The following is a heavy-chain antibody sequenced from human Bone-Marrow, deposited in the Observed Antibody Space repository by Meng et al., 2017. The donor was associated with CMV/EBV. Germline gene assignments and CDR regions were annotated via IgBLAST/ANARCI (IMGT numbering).Heavy chain of an antibody. CDR2: IKQDGSEK. J-gene: IGHJ4*02. CDR3: ARAPPGIWLARFDY. D-gene: IGHD3-22*01. Sequence: LSLTCAASGFTFSSYWMSWVRQAPGKGLEWVANIKQDGSEKYYVDSVKGRFTISRDNAKNSLYLQMNSLRAEDTAVYYCARAPPGIWLARFDYWGQGTLVTVSS. V-gene: IGHV3-7*01. CDR1: GFTFSSYW.